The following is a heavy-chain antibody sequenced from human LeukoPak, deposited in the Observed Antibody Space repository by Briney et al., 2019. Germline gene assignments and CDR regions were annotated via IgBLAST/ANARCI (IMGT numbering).Heavy chain of an antibody. Sequence: SETLSLTCTVSGGSISGYFWSWIRQPPGKGLEWIGYISYSGSTNYTPSLKRRVTISVDTSKDQFSLKLSSVTAADTAVYYCGRINGGYYFDSWGQGTLVTVSS. CDR2: ISYSGST. CDR1: GGSISGYF. V-gene: IGHV4-59*01. D-gene: IGHD4-23*01. J-gene: IGHJ4*02. CDR3: GRINGGYYFDS.